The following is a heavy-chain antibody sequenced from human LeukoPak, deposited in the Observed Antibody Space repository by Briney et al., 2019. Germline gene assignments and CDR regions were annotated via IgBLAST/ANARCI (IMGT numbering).Heavy chain of an antibody. CDR3: ARDWMGGAFDI. D-gene: IGHD1-26*01. J-gene: IGHJ3*02. CDR1: GFIFSTYW. CDR2: MKGDGSEI. V-gene: IGHV3-7*01. Sequence: PGGSLRLSCAASGFIFSTYWMMWARQAPGKGLEWVANMKGDGSEIHYVDSVKGRFTISRDNAKNSLYLQMNSLRPEDTAVYYCARDWMGGAFDIWGQGTMVTVSS.